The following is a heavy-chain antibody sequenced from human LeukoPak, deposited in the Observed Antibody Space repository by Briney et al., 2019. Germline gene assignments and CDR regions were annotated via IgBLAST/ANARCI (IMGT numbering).Heavy chain of an antibody. CDR2: ISDSGVGT. D-gene: IGHD3-3*01. V-gene: IGHV3-23*01. Sequence: GGSLRLSCAASGFTFSSYSMNWVRQAPGKGLEWVSGISDSGVGTKHADSVKGRFTISRDNSKNTLYLQMNSLRAEDTAVNYCAKIGRSYDFWTGYYEEEVDYMDVWGKGTTVTVSS. CDR3: AKIGRSYDFWTGYYEEEVDYMDV. J-gene: IGHJ6*03. CDR1: GFTFSSYS.